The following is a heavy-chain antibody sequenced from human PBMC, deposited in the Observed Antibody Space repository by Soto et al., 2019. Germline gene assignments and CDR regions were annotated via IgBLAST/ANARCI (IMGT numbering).Heavy chain of an antibody. CDR3: AKGGAIVAAGTRFYLYNAMDD. D-gene: IGHD1-26*01. CDR1: GYTFTGYY. J-gene: IGHJ6*02. Sequence: ASVKVSCKASGYTFTGYYVHWVRQAPGQGLEWMGWINPNSGDTYLAQRFQGRVTMNRDTSIGTAYMELRGLASDDTAEYYCAKGGAIVAAGTRFYLYNAMDDWGQGTTVTVSS. CDR2: INPNSGDT. V-gene: IGHV1-2*02.